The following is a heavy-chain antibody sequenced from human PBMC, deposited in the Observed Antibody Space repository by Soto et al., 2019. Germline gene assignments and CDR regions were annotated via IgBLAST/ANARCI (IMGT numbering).Heavy chain of an antibody. J-gene: IGHJ5*02. V-gene: IGHV4-31*03. D-gene: IGHD3-3*01. Sequence: SETLSLTCTVSGGSISAAAYYWSWIRQLPGKGLEWIGYIYYNGDTYYNPSLERRVTISLDTSKNQFSLELTSVTAADTAVYYCARETGYYGGYNWFDPWGQGTLVTVSS. CDR3: ARETGYYGGYNWFDP. CDR2: IYYNGDT. CDR1: GGSISAAAYY.